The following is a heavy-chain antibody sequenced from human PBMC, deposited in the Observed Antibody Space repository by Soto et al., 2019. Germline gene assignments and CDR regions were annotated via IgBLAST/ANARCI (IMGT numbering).Heavy chain of an antibody. J-gene: IGHJ6*03. CDR2: INPNGGVT. V-gene: IGHV1-2*04. D-gene: IGHD5-12*01. CDR1: GASFNDYF. CDR3: ARESGGATATLDYYYFYMDV. Sequence: QVQLVQSGAEVRKPGASVTVSSRSSGASFNDYFIHWVRQAPGQGFEWMGWINPNGGVTKYAQKFQGWVSMTRDTSIRTVYMQLSRLRSDDTAVYYCARESGGATATLDYYYFYMDVWGTGTTVTVSS.